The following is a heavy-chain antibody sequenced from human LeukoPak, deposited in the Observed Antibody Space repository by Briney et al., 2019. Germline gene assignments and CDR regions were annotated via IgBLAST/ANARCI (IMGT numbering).Heavy chain of an antibody. CDR2: IYYSGST. D-gene: IGHD1-1*01. CDR3: ARDRYKNYYGMDV. CDR1: GGSVSSGDYY. V-gene: IGHV4-30-4*01. J-gene: IGHJ6*04. Sequence: PSQTLSLTCTVSGGSVSSGDYYWSWIRQPPGKGLEWIGSIYYSGSTYYNPSLKSRVTISIDTSKNQFSLNLRSVTAADTAVYYCARDRYKNYYGMDVWGKGTTVTVSS.